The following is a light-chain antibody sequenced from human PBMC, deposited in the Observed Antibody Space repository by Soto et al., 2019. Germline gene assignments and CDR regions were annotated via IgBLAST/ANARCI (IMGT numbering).Light chain of an antibody. Sequence: EIVLTQSPGTLSLSPGERATLSCRASQSVSSSYLAWYKQKPGQAPRIISYGASSRATGIPDRFSGSGSGTEFTLTISRLEPEDFEVYYCQQYGSSSWTFGQGTKVDIK. CDR1: QSVSSSY. CDR2: GAS. V-gene: IGKV3-20*01. J-gene: IGKJ1*01. CDR3: QQYGSSSWT.